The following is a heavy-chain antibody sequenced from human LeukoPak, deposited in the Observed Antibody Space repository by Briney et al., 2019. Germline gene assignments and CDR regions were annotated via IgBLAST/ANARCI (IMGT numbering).Heavy chain of an antibody. V-gene: IGHV3-7*01. CDR2: IKQDGSEK. CDR1: GFTFSSYW. D-gene: IGHD3-9*01. J-gene: IGHJ4*02. Sequence: GGSLRLSCAASGFTFSSYWMSWVRQAPGKGLEWVANIKQDGSEKYYVDSVKGRFTISRDNAKNSLYLQMNSLRAEDTAVYYCARARRGHDILTGPAVGYFDYWGQGTLVTVSS. CDR3: ARARRGHDILTGPAVGYFDY.